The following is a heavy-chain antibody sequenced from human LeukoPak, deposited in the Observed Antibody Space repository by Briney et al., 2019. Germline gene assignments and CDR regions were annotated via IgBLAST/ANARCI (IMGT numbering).Heavy chain of an antibody. D-gene: IGHD3-16*02. V-gene: IGHV1-2*02. Sequence: ASVKVSCKASGGTFSSYAISWVRQAPGQGLEWLGWINPKSGDTKYGQKFQGRVTLTRDTSINTAYMELSRLRIDDTAVYYCAKEVVITRNWFDPWGQGTLVTVSS. CDR1: GGTFSSYA. CDR2: INPKSGDT. J-gene: IGHJ5*02. CDR3: AKEVVITRNWFDP.